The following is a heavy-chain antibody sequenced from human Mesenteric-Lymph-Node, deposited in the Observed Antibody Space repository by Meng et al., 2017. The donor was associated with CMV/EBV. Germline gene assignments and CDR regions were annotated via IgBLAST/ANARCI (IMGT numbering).Heavy chain of an antibody. V-gene: IGHV3-21*06. D-gene: IGHD3-9*01. CDR2: ITGSSTYT. Sequence: GGSLRLSCAASGFTFSTYWMSWVRQSPGKGLEWVSLITGSSTYTYYADSVKGRFTISRDNAENSLYLQMNSLRAEDTAIYYCAREHSDWSSIDYWGQGTLVTVSS. CDR1: GFTFSTYW. CDR3: AREHSDWSSIDY. J-gene: IGHJ4*02.